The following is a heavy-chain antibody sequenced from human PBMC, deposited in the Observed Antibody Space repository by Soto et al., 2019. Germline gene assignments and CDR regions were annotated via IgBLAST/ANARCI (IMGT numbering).Heavy chain of an antibody. CDR2: IIPIFGTA. D-gene: IGHD3-22*01. CDR3: ARGWGYDSNDYYYAY. CDR1: GGTFSRHA. V-gene: IGHV1-69*01. Sequence: QVQLVQSGAEVRKPGSSVKVSCKASGGTFSRHAISWVRQAPGQGLEWMGGIIPIFGTANHAQKFKGRVTIIADESTSTVYMELSSVRSEDTAMYYCARGWGYDSNDYYYAYWGQGTLVIVSS. J-gene: IGHJ4*02.